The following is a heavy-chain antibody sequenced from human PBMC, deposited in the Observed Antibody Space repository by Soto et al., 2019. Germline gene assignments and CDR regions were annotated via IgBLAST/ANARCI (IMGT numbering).Heavy chain of an antibody. V-gene: IGHV1-18*04. CDR3: ARVVFDTIFGAVIMGNWFDP. D-gene: IGHD3-3*01. J-gene: IGHJ5*02. CDR1: GYTFTSYG. Sequence: GASVKVSCKASGYTFTSYGISWVRQAPGQGLEWMGWISAYNGNTNYAQKLQGRVTMTTDTSTSTAYMELRSLRSDDTAVYYCARVVFDTIFGAVIMGNWFDPWGQGTLVTVSS. CDR2: ISAYNGNT.